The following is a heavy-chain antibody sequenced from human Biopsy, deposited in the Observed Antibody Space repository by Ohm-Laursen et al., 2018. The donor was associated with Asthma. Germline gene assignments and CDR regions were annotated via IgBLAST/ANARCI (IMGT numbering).Heavy chain of an antibody. V-gene: IGHV3-53*01. CDR2: IYSGGTS. D-gene: IGHD2-8*02. Sequence: GSLRLSCTASGFTVSRDYVFWVRQAPGKGLAWVSVIYSGGTSHTADSVRGRFTISRDYSKNTLYLQMHSLRAEDTAVYYCARGDTGGWSQYYFDYWGQGTLVTVSS. CDR3: ARGDTGGWSQYYFDY. J-gene: IGHJ4*02. CDR1: GFTVSRDY.